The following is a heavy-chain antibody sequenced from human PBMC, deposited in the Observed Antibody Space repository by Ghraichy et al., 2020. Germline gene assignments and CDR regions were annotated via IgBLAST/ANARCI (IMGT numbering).Heavy chain of an antibody. V-gene: IGHV3-7*03. CDR2: IKLDGSEK. D-gene: IGHD3-10*01. CDR1: GFSFSTYW. Sequence: GSLRLSCEGSGFSFSTYWMGWVRQAPGKGLEWVANIKLDGSEKYYGDSVKGRFTISRDNAKNSLYLQMKSLRAEDTAVYYCTVPAYYYGSGKYGDVFDIWGQGTMVTVSS. CDR3: TVPAYYYGSGKYGDVFDI. J-gene: IGHJ3*02.